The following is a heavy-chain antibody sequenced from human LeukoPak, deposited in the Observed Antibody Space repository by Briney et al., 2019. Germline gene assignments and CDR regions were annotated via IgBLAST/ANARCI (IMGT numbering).Heavy chain of an antibody. V-gene: IGHV4-39*07. CDR2: IYHSGST. CDR3: ARVPIVGATVWFDP. J-gene: IGHJ5*02. D-gene: IGHD1-26*01. CDR1: GGSISSSSYY. Sequence: PSETLSLTCTVSGGSISSSSYYWGWIRQPPGKGLEWIGYIYHSGSTYYNPSLKSRVTISVDRSKNQFSLKLSSVTAADTAVYYCARVPIVGATVWFDPWGQGTLVTVSS.